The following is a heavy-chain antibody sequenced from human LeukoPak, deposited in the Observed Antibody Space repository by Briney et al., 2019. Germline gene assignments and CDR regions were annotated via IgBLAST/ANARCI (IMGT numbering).Heavy chain of an antibody. Sequence: GGSLRLSCAASGFTVSSNYMSWVRQAPGKGLEWVSVIYSGGSTYYADSVKGRFTISRDNSKNTLYLQMNSLRAEDTAVYYCAAKPYYYGSGSFIYGMDVWGQGTTVTVSS. J-gene: IGHJ6*02. CDR3: AAKPYYYGSGSFIYGMDV. CDR2: IYSGGST. V-gene: IGHV3-53*01. D-gene: IGHD3-10*01. CDR1: GFTVSSNY.